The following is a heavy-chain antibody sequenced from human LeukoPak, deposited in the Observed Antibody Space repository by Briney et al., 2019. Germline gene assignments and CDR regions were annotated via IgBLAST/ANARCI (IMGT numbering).Heavy chain of an antibody. J-gene: IGHJ6*02. D-gene: IGHD2-2*01. CDR3: ARGGDIVVVGNYYGMDV. CDR1: GYTFTGYY. CDR2: INPNSGGT. V-gene: IGHV1-2*02. Sequence: ASVKVSCKASGYTFTGYYMHWVRQAPGQGLEWMGWINPNSGGTNYAQKFQGRVTMTRDTSISTAYMELSRLRSDDTAVYYCARGGDIVVVGNYYGMDVWGQGTTVTVSS.